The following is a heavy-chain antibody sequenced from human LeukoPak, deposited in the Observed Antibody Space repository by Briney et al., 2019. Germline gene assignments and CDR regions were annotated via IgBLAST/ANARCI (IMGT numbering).Heavy chain of an antibody. CDR3: AKAVAGGRDCSTTSCPFDY. CDR2: IGSSGGST. Sequence: GGSLRLSCAASGFTFSTYAMTWVRQAPGKGLEWVSGIGSSGGSTYYADSVKGRFTISRDNSKNTLFLQMNSLRAEDTAVYYCAKAVAGGRDCSTTSCPFDYWGQGTLVTVSS. CDR1: GFTFSTYA. J-gene: IGHJ4*02. V-gene: IGHV3-23*01. D-gene: IGHD2-2*01.